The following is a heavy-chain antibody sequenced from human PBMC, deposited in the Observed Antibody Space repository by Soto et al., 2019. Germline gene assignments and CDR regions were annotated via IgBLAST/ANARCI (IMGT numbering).Heavy chain of an antibody. CDR3: AKPPYSSSPYYYYGMDV. CDR1: GFTFSSYA. D-gene: IGHD6-6*01. J-gene: IGHJ6*02. CDR2: VSGSGGTT. Sequence: EVQLLESGGGLVQPGGSLRLSCSASGFTFSSYAMRWVRQAPGKGLEWVSAVSGSGGTTYYADSVKGRFTISRDNSKNTLYLQMNSLRAEDTAAYYCAKPPYSSSPYYYYGMDVWGQGTTVTVSS. V-gene: IGHV3-23*01.